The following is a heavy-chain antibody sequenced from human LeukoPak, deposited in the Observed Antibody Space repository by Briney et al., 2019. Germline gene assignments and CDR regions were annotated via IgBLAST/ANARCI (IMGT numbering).Heavy chain of an antibody. CDR3: ARDGPLEPYSSSWKRFDY. J-gene: IGHJ4*02. Sequence: TSQTLSLTCAISGDSVSSNSAAWNWIRQSPSRGLEWLGRTYYRSKWYNDYAVSVKSRITINPDTSKNQFSLQLNSVTPEDTAVYYCARDGPLEPYSSSWKRFDYWGQGTLVTVSS. CDR2: TYYRSKWYN. D-gene: IGHD6-13*01. CDR1: GDSVSSNSAA. V-gene: IGHV6-1*01.